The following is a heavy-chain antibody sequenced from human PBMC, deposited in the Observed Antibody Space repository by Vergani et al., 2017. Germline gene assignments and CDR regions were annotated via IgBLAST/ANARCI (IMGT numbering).Heavy chain of an antibody. CDR2: VDPEDGET. D-gene: IGHD4-17*01. CDR3: AIPQTVTTGGMEV. CDR1: GYTFTDHY. Sequence: EVYLVQYGTEVKRPRATMRISCKVSGYTFTDHYMHWVKQAPGKGLEWMGLVDPEDGETTYSETFKGRVTITADISTDTAYLELTSLRSEDTAVYYCAIPQTVTTGGMEVWGRGTTVSVSS. J-gene: IGHJ6*02. V-gene: IGHV1-69-2*01.